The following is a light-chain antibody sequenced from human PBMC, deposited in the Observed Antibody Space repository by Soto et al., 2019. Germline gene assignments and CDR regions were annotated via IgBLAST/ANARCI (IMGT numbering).Light chain of an antibody. V-gene: IGKV3D-11*01. CDR3: KHRSNWPIT. CDR2: DAS. J-gene: IGKJ5*01. Sequence: EIVLTQSQATLSLSQGERANLSCRASQGVSSYLAWYQQKPGQAPRLLIYDASNRATGIPARFSGSGPGTDFTRTISSLEPEDCAVYYCKHRSNWPITFGQGTRLEIK. CDR1: QGVSSY.